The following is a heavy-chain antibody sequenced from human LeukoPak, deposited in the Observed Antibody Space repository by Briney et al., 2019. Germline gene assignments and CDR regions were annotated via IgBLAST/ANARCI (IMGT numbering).Heavy chain of an antibody. CDR3: AKDLFGIAAAGNFDY. V-gene: IGHV3-23*01. D-gene: IGHD6-13*01. CDR2: ISGSGGST. Sequence: HPGGSLRLSCAASGFTFSSYAMSWVRQAPGKGLEWVSAISGSGGSTYYADSVKGRFTVSRDNSKNTLYLQMNSLRAEDTAVYYCAKDLFGIAAAGNFDYWGQGTLVTVSS. CDR1: GFTFSSYA. J-gene: IGHJ4*02.